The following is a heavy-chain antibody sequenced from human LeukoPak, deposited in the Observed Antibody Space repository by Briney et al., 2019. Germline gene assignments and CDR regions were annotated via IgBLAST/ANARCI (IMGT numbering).Heavy chain of an antibody. CDR3: ARVQGNYYDSSGYYYFDY. V-gene: IGHV4-4*07. Sequence: PSETLSLTCTVSGGSISSYYWSWIRQPAGKGLELIGRIYTSGSTNYNPSLKSRVTMSVDTSKNQFSLKLSSVTAADTAVYYCARVQGNYYDSSGYYYFDYWGQGTLVTVSS. CDR1: GGSISSYY. J-gene: IGHJ4*02. D-gene: IGHD3-22*01. CDR2: IYTSGST.